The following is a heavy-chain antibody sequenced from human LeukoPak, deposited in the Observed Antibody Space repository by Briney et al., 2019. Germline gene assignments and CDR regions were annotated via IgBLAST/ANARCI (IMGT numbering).Heavy chain of an antibody. V-gene: IGHV1-8*01. D-gene: IGHD2-2*02. CDR1: GYTFTGYD. CDR2: MNPNSGNT. CDR3: ARASSRYCSSTSCYSPLK. J-gene: IGHJ4*02. Sequence: GASVKVSCKASGYTFTGYDINWVRQATGQGLEWMGWMNPNSGNTGYAQKFQGRVTMTRNTSISTAYMELSSLRSEDTAVYYCARASSRYCSSTSCYSPLKWGQGTLVTVSS.